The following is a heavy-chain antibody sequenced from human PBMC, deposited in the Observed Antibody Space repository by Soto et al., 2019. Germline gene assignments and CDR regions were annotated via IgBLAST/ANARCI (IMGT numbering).Heavy chain of an antibody. D-gene: IGHD3-22*01. CDR2: INPNSGGT. CDR1: GYTFTGYY. J-gene: IGHJ5*01. V-gene: IGHV1-2*04. CDR3: ASSPHYYDSSGPDWFDS. Sequence: GASVKVSCKASGYTFTGYYMHWVRQAPGQGLEWMGWINPNSGGTNYAQKFQGWVTMTRDTSISTAYMELSRLRSEDTAVYYCASSPHYYDSSGPDWFDSSGQGTLVTVSS.